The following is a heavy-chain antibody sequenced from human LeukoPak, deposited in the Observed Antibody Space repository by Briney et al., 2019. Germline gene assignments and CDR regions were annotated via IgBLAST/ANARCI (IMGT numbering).Heavy chain of an antibody. V-gene: IGHV4-59*01. D-gene: IGHD3-3*01. J-gene: IGHJ4*02. CDR1: GGSISSYY. CDR2: IYYSGST. CDR3: ARVRILGVVIFDY. Sequence: PSETLSLTCTVSGGSISSYYWSWIRQPPGKGLEWTGYIYYSGSTNYNPSLKSRVTISVDTSKNQFSLKLTSVTAADTAVYYCARVRILGVVIFDYWGQGTLVTVSS.